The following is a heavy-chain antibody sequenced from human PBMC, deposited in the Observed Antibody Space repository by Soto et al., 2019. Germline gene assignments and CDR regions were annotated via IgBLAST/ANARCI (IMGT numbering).Heavy chain of an antibody. CDR2: INHSGST. Sequence: SETLSLTCAVYGGSFSCYYWSLIRPHPGKGLEWIGEINHSGSTNYNPSLKSRVTISVDTSKNQFSLKLSSVTAADTAVYYCARGELAYCGGDCYNNWFDPWGQGTLVTVS. CDR1: GGSFSCYY. J-gene: IGHJ5*02. D-gene: IGHD2-21*02. CDR3: ARGELAYCGGDCYNNWFDP. V-gene: IGHV4-34*01.